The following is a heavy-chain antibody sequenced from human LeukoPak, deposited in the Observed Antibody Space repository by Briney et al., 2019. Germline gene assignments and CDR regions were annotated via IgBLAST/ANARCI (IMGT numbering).Heavy chain of an antibody. CDR3: ARDLEGGYDSHWFDP. D-gene: IGHD5-12*01. CDR2: INPNSGGT. CDR1: GHTFSGYY. V-gene: IGHV1-2*02. J-gene: IGHJ5*02. Sequence: GASVKVSCKASGHTFSGYYMHWVRQAPGQGLEWMGWINPNSGGTNYAQKFQGRVTMTRDTSISTAYMELSRLRSDDTAVYYCARDLEGGYDSHWFDPWGQGTLVTVSS.